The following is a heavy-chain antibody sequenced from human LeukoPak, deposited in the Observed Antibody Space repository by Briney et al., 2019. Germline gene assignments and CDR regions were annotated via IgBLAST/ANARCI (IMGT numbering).Heavy chain of an antibody. J-gene: IGHJ3*02. Sequence: PGGSLTLSCAASGFTFSTFEMNWVRQAPGKGLEWVSYISSSGSITYYADSVKGRFTISRDNAKNSLYLQMNSLRAEDTAIYYCVRDEMRSGAFDIWGQGTIVTVSS. CDR2: ISSSGSIT. CDR3: VRDEMRSGAFDI. V-gene: IGHV3-48*03. D-gene: IGHD3-10*01. CDR1: GFTFSTFE.